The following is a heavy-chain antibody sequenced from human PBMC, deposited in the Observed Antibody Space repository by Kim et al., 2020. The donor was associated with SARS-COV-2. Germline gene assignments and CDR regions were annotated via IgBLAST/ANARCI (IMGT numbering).Heavy chain of an antibody. V-gene: IGHV3-30*18. CDR1: GFTFSSYG. CDR3: AKTDTAMVTIYYFDY. Sequence: GGSLRLSCAASGFTFSSYGMHWVRQAPGKGLEWVAVISYDGSNKYYADSVKGRFTISRDNSKNTLYLQMNSLRAEDTAVYYCAKTDTAMVTIYYFDYWGQGTLVTVSS. J-gene: IGHJ4*02. D-gene: IGHD5-18*01. CDR2: ISYDGSNK.